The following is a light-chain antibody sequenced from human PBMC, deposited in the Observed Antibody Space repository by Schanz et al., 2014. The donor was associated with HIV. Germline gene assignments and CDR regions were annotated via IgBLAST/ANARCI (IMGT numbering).Light chain of an antibody. V-gene: IGKV3-20*01. CDR1: QSVSSN. Sequence: EIVLTQPPATLSLSPGGRATLSCRASQSVSSNLAWYQQKPGQAPRLVIYATSTRAAGIPDRFSGTGSGTEFTLTINRLEPEDFAVYYCQYFGNPGGTFGGGTKVEIK. CDR3: QYFGNPGGT. CDR2: ATS. J-gene: IGKJ4*01.